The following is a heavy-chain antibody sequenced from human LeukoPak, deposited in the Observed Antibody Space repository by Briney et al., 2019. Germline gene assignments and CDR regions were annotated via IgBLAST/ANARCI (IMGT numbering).Heavy chain of an antibody. CDR2: INPKSGDP. Sequence: GASVKVSCKTSGYRFTGYYMHWVRQAPGQGLEWMGWINPKSGDPIYVQKFQGRVTLTRDTSIDTVYLELSSLKSDDTAVYYCARDQGHDTSNYGGLDFWGQGTLVTVSS. J-gene: IGHJ4*02. D-gene: IGHD4-11*01. CDR1: GYRFTGYY. V-gene: IGHV1-2*02. CDR3: ARDQGHDTSNYGGLDF.